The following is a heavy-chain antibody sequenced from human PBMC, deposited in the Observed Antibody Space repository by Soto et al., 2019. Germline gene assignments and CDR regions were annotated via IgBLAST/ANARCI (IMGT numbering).Heavy chain of an antibody. V-gene: IGHV2-5*01. J-gene: IGHJ6*04. D-gene: IGHD3-10*01. Sequence: QITLKESGPTLVKPTQTLTLTCTFSGFSLSTSGVGVGWVRQPPGKALEWLALIYSNDDKRFSTSLKSRPTITKDTTKSQRVITMTSMDPVDTATYDCTHMRGSELYGMDVGGKGTTVTVSS. CDR1: GFSLSTSGVG. CDR3: THMRGSELYGMDV. CDR2: IYSNDDK.